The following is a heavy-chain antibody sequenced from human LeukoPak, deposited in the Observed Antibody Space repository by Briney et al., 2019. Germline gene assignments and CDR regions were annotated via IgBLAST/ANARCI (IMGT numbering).Heavy chain of an antibody. J-gene: IGHJ4*02. CDR1: GFTFSSYW. V-gene: IGHV3-74*01. D-gene: IGHD3-10*01. CDR2: INSDGSST. Sequence: GGSLRLSCAASGFTFSSYWMHWVRQAPGKGLVWVSRINSDGSSTNYADYVKGRFTISRDNAKNTLYLQMNSLRAEDTAVYYCARDRGEYYFDYWGQGTLVTVSS. CDR3: ARDRGEYYFDY.